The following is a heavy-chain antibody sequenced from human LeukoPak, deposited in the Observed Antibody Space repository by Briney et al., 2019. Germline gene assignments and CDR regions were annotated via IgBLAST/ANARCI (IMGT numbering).Heavy chain of an antibody. Sequence: ASVKVSCKASGYTFTSYGISWVRQAPGQALEWMGWISAYNGNTNYAQKLQGRVTMTTDTSTSTAYMELRSLRSDDTAVYYCARDLPLIVGATLTDYWGQGTLVTVSS. D-gene: IGHD1-26*01. J-gene: IGHJ4*02. CDR1: GYTFTSYG. V-gene: IGHV1-18*01. CDR2: ISAYNGNT. CDR3: ARDLPLIVGATLTDY.